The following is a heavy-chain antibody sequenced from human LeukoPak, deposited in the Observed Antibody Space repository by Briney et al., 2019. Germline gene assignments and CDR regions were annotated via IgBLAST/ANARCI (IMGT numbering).Heavy chain of an antibody. V-gene: IGHV3-53*05. Sequence: GGSLRLSCAASGFTVSSDYMSWVRHAPGKGLEWVSVIYSGGSTYYADSVKGRFTISRDKSKNTVYLQMNSLRFEDTAMNYCARNWFDPWGQGTLVTVSS. CDR2: IYSGGST. CDR1: GFTVSSDY. CDR3: ARNWFDP. J-gene: IGHJ5*02.